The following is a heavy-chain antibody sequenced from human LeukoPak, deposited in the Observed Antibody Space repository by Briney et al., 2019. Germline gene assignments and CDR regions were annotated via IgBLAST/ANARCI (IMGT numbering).Heavy chain of an antibody. CDR1: GFTFSNCA. V-gene: IGHV3-21*01. CDR2: ISTSSTYI. J-gene: IGHJ5*02. Sequence: PGGSLRLSCSASGFTFSNCAMHWVRQAPGKGLEWVSSISTSSTYIYYTDSVKGRFTMSRDNAKNSMYLQMNSLRAEDTAVYYCARGPDRVGWLPDNWFDPWGQGTLVTVSS. D-gene: IGHD6-19*01. CDR3: ARGPDRVGWLPDNWFDP.